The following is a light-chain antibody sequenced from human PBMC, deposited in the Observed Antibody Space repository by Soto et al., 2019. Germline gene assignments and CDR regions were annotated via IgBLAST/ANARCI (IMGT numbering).Light chain of an antibody. CDR2: AAS. V-gene: IGKV1-9*01. CDR1: QGISNY. J-gene: IGKJ5*01. CDR3: QQLNSYPIP. Sequence: DIQLTQSPSFLAASVGDRDTITCRASQGISNYLAWYQQKAGKAPNILIYAASTRQSGVPSRFCGSGSGTQFTLIIFSLLPVYFATCYCQQLNSYPIPFAPGPRSAIK.